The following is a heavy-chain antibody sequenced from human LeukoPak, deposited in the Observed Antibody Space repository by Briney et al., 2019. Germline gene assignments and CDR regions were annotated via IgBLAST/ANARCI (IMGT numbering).Heavy chain of an antibody. CDR1: GFTFSSYA. J-gene: IGHJ4*02. Sequence: GGSLRLSCAASGFTFSSYAMSWVRQAPGKGLEWVSVIYSGGSTYYADSVKGRFTISRDNSKNTLYLQMNSLRAEDTAVYYCATTPGAASDYWGQGTLVTVSS. CDR2: IYSGGST. D-gene: IGHD7-27*01. V-gene: IGHV3-53*01. CDR3: ATTPGAASDY.